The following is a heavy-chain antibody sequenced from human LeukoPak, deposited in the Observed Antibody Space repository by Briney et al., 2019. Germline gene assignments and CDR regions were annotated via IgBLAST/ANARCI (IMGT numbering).Heavy chain of an antibody. D-gene: IGHD2-8*02. J-gene: IGHJ4*02. CDR1: GGSISSYY. CDR2: IYYSGST. CDR3: ARSGWETGG. V-gene: IGHV4-59*01. Sequence: PSETLSLTCTVSGGSISSYYWSWLRQPPGKGLEWIGYIYYSGSTNYNPSLKSRITISVDTSKNQFPLKLSSVTAADTAVYYWARSGWETGGWGQGSLVTVSS.